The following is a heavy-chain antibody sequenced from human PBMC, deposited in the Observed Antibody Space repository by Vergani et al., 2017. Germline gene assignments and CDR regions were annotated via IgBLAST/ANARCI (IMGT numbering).Heavy chain of an antibody. CDR3: ARDSDIVVVPAAMRGFDY. D-gene: IGHD2-2*01. J-gene: IGHJ4*02. CDR2: IWYDGSNK. CDR1: GFTFSSYG. V-gene: IGHV3-33*08. Sequence: QVQLVESGGGVVQPGRSLRLSCAASGFTFSSYGMHWVRQAPGKGREWVAVIWYDGSNKYYADSVKGRFTISRDNSKNTLYLQMNSLRAEDTAVYYCARDSDIVVVPAAMRGFDYWGQGTLVTVSS.